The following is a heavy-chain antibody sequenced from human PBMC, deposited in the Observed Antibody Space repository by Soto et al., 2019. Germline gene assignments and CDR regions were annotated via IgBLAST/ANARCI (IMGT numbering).Heavy chain of an antibody. CDR1: GYTFTSYV. V-gene: IGHV1-18*04. CDR3: ASLRTDYYGMDV. CDR2: ISAYNGNT. D-gene: IGHD2-21*02. Sequence: ASVKVSCKASGYTFTSYVISWVRQAPGQGLEWMGWISAYNGNTNYAQKLQGRVTMTTDTSTSTAYMELRSLRSDDTAVYYCASLRTDYYGMDVWGQGTTVTVSS. J-gene: IGHJ6*02.